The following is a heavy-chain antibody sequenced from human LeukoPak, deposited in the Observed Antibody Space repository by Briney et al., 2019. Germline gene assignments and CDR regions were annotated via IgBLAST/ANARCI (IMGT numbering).Heavy chain of an antibody. CDR1: GFTFSSYS. D-gene: IGHD4-17*01. J-gene: IGHJ3*02. V-gene: IGHV3-48*04. CDR3: ARGLTTVTTDAFDI. Sequence: QPGGSLRLSCAASGFTFSSYSMNWVRQAPGKGLEWVSYISSSGSTIYYADSVKGRFTISRDNAKNSLYLQMNSLRAEDTAVYYCARGLTTVTTDAFDIWGQGAMVTVSS. CDR2: ISSSGSTI.